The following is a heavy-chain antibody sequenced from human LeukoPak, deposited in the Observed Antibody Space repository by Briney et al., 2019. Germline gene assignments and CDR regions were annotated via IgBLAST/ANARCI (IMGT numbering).Heavy chain of an antibody. V-gene: IGHV3-11*01. J-gene: IGHJ4*02. CDR3: ARVGSHGYFDY. Sequence: GGSLRLSCAASGLTLSDYYMSWIRQAPGKGLEWVSYISSSGSTIYYADSVKGRFTISRDNAKNSLYLQMNSLRAEDTAVYYCARVGSHGYFDYWGQGTLVTVSS. CDR2: ISSSGSTI. D-gene: IGHD1-26*01. CDR1: GLTLSDYY.